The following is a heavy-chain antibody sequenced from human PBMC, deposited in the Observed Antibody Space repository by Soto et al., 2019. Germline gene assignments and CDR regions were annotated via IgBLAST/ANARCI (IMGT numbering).Heavy chain of an antibody. CDR3: ARQVRAAYNWFDP. V-gene: IGHV3-21*01. D-gene: IGHD6-25*01. CDR1: GFTFSSYS. Sequence: GGSLRLSCAASGFTFSSYSMNWVRQAPGKGLEWVSSISSSSSYIYYADSVKGRFTISRDNAKSSLYLQMNSLRAEDTAVYYCARQVRAAYNWFDPWGQGTLVTVS. J-gene: IGHJ5*02. CDR2: ISSSSSYI.